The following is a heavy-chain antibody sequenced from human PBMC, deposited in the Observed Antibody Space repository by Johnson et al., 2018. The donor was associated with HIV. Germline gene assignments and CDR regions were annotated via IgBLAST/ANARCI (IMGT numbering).Heavy chain of an antibody. Sequence: VQLVESGGGLVQPGGSLRLSCAASGFTFSSYAMHWVRQPPGKGLEWVANIKQDGSEKYYVDSVKGRFTISRDNAKNSLYLQMNSLRAEDTALYYCARDLDSSSSEDAFDIWGQGTMVTVSS. D-gene: IGHD6-6*01. CDR1: GFTFSSYA. V-gene: IGHV3-7*03. J-gene: IGHJ3*02. CDR2: IKQDGSEK. CDR3: ARDLDSSSSEDAFDI.